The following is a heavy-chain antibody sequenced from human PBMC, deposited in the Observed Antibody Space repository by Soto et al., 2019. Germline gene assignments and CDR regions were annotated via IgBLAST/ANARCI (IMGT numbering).Heavy chain of an antibody. Sequence: EVQLVETGGGLVHPGGSLRLSCAASGFAFNSYWMSWVRQAPGKGLEWVANIKQDGTEKSYVDSVKGRFTISRDNAKNSLYLQMNILRVDDTAVYYCARVGYYYDSSGYYSWGQGTLVTVSS. CDR3: ARVGYYYDSSGYYS. V-gene: IGHV3-7*03. CDR2: IKQDGTEK. J-gene: IGHJ4*02. D-gene: IGHD3-22*01. CDR1: GFAFNSYW.